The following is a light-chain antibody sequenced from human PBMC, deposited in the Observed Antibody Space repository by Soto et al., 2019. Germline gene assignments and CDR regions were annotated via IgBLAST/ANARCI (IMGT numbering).Light chain of an antibody. J-gene: IGKJ1*01. CDR3: QQRYSWLRV. V-gene: IGKV3-11*01. CDR2: SGY. Sequence: FVVTQSPDTLTLSPGETATLFCRASQSVSSSVAWYHHKPGQSPRHVVYSGYKRSPGVPARFSGSGSGTDFTLTISSLERDDFAIYYCQQRYSWLRVFGPGTKVEVK. CDR1: QSVSSS.